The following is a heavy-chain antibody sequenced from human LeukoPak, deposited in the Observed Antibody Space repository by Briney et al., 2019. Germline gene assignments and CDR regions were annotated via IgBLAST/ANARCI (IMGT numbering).Heavy chain of an antibody. J-gene: IGHJ4*02. CDR1: GFTFSSYA. Sequence: GGSLTLSCAASGFTFSSYAMSWVRQAPGKGLEWVSDFSGSGGSTYYADPVKGRFTLSRDNSKNTLYLQMNSLRAEDTAVYYCAKRRPATSYYSLDYWGQGTLVTVSS. CDR3: AKRRPATSYYSLDY. V-gene: IGHV3-23*01. CDR2: FSGSGGST. D-gene: IGHD3-10*01.